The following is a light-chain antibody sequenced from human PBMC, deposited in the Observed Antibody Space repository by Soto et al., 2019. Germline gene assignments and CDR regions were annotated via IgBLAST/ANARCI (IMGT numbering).Light chain of an antibody. Sequence: EIVLTQSPGTLSLSPGDRATLSCRASQTISNTFLAWYQQRPGQAPRLLIYGASGRAAGIPDRFSGSGSGTDFTLSISRLEPEDFAVYYCQQYGVSPTFGGGTKV. V-gene: IGKV3-20*01. CDR1: QTISNTF. CDR3: QQYGVSPT. CDR2: GAS. J-gene: IGKJ4*01.